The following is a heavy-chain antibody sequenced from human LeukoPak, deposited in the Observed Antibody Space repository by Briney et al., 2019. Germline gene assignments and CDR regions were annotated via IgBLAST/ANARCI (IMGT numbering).Heavy chain of an antibody. V-gene: IGHV1-2*02. J-gene: IGHJ4*02. Sequence: ASVRVSCKASGYTFTVYYMHWVRQAPGQGLEWMGWINPNSGGTNYAQKFQGRVTMTRDTSISTAYMELTRLRSDDTAVYYCARDNGDYWFDYWGQGTLVTVSS. D-gene: IGHD4-17*01. CDR2: INPNSGGT. CDR1: GYTFTVYY. CDR3: ARDNGDYWFDY.